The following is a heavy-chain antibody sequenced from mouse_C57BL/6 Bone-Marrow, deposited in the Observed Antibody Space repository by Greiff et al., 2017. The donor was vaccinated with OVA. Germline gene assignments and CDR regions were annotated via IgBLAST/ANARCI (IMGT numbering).Heavy chain of an antibody. J-gene: IGHJ3*01. CDR2: IDPSDSYT. V-gene: IGHV1-50*01. Sequence: VQLQQPGAELVKPGASVKLSCNPSVYTFTSYWMQWVKQRPGQGLEWIGEIDPSDSYTNYNQKFKGKATLTVDTSSSTAYMQLSSLTSEDTAVYYSARWDYGSSPWFAYWGQGTLVTVSA. D-gene: IGHD1-1*01. CDR1: VYTFTSYW. CDR3: ARWDYGSSPWFAY.